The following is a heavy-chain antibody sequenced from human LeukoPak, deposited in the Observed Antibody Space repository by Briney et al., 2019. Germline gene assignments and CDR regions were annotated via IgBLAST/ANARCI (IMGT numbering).Heavy chain of an antibody. CDR2: INGDGSST. Sequence: GGSLRLSCAASGFTFSNYWMYWVRQAPGKGLVWVSRINGDGSSTTYADSVKGRFTVSRDNAKNTLFLQMNSLTAEDTAVYYCARESWGRYFDYWGQGTLVTVSS. CDR3: ARESWGRYFDY. J-gene: IGHJ4*02. V-gene: IGHV3-74*01. CDR1: GFTFSNYW. D-gene: IGHD6-13*01.